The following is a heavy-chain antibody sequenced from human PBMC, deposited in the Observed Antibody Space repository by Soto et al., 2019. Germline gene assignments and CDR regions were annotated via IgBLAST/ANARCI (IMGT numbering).Heavy chain of an antibody. CDR2: IDPGDSET. CDR1: GYNFNTYW. J-gene: IGHJ4*02. Sequence: GESLKISCKGSGYNFNTYWIGWVRQMPGKGLEWMGIIDPGDSETRYSPSFQGQVTISADKSISTAYLQWSSLRASDTAIYYCARQLTAAADIDYWGQGTLVTVSS. D-gene: IGHD6-13*01. CDR3: ARQLTAAADIDY. V-gene: IGHV5-51*01.